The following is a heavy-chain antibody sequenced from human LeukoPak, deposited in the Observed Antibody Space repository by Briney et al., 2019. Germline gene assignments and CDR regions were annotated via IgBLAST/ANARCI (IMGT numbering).Heavy chain of an antibody. CDR3: ARENSGSYYQFDC. J-gene: IGHJ4*02. Sequence: GGSLRLSCAASGFTFSSYGMSWVRQAPGKGLEWVSAISGSGGSTYYADSVKGRFTISRDNSKNTLYLQMNSLRPEDTAVYYCARENSGSYYQFDCWGQGTLVTVSS. V-gene: IGHV3-23*01. CDR1: GFTFSSYG. CDR2: ISGSGGST. D-gene: IGHD1-26*01.